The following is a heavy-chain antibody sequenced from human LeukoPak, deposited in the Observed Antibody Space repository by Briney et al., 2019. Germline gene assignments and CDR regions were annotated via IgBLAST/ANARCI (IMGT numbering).Heavy chain of an antibody. V-gene: IGHV4-59*01. CDR2: IYYSGST. Sequence: SETLSLTCIVSGGSISTYYSSWIRQPPGKGLEWIGYIYYSGSTNYNPSLKSRVTISVDTSKNQFSLKLSSVTAADTAVYYCARDKGTGYFDLWGQGTLVTVSS. CDR1: GGSISTYY. CDR3: ARDKGTGYFDL. D-gene: IGHD1-1*01. J-gene: IGHJ4*02.